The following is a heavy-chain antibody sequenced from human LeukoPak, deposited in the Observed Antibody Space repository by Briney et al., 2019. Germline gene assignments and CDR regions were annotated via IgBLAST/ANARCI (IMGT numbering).Heavy chain of an antibody. Sequence: ASVKVSCKASGYTFTSYGITWVRQAPGQGLEWMGWISAYNGHTNYAQKFQGRVTMTTDTSTSTAYMELRSLRSDDTALYYCARGSPEEYYYYGMDVWGQGTTVTVSS. CDR3: ARGSPEEYYYYGMDV. CDR1: GYTFTSYG. V-gene: IGHV1-18*01. J-gene: IGHJ6*02. CDR2: ISAYNGHT.